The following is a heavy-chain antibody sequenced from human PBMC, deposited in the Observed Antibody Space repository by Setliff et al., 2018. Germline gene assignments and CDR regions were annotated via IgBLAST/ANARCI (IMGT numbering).Heavy chain of an antibody. D-gene: IGHD6-13*01. CDR3: ARVSSWPGFDY. CDR2: IGGSGSII. Sequence: GGSLRLSCAASGFTFSSDPMNWVRQAPGKILDWVAYIGGSGSIIYYEDSVKGRFTISRDNAKNSLYLQMNSLRVEDTAVYYCARVSSWPGFDYWGQGTLVTVSS. CDR1: GFTFSSDP. V-gene: IGHV3-48*04. J-gene: IGHJ4*02.